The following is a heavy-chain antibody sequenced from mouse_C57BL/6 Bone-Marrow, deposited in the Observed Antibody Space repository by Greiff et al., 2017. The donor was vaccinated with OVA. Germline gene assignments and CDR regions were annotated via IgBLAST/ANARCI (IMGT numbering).Heavy chain of an antibody. D-gene: IGHD1-1*01. V-gene: IGHV6-3*01. Sequence: EVMLVESGGGLVQPGGSMKLSCVASGFTFSNYWMNWVRQSPEQGLEWVAQISLKSDNYATHYAESVKGRFTISRDDSKSSVYLQMNNLRAEDTGIYYCTGRTTVVAGYYAMDYWGQGTSVTVSS. CDR3: TGRTTVVAGYYAMDY. CDR2: ISLKSDNYAT. CDR1: GFTFSNYW. J-gene: IGHJ4*01.